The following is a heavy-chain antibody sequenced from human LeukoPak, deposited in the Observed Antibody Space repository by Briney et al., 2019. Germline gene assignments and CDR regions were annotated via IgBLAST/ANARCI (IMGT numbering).Heavy chain of an antibody. CDR3: ARDQSVNNWNYNAYGPADDDAFDI. CDR1: GDSISTSNSY. D-gene: IGHD1-7*01. J-gene: IGHJ3*02. CDR2: IYYSGNT. Sequence: PSETLSLTCTVSGDSISTSNSYWGWIRQPPGKGLEWIGSIYYSGNTYYNASLKSRVTISVDTSKNQFSLKLTSVTAADTAVYYCARDQSVNNWNYNAYGPADDDAFDIWGQGTMVTVSS. V-gene: IGHV4-39*02.